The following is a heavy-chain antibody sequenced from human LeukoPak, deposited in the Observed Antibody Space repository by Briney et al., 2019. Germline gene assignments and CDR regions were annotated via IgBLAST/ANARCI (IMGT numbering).Heavy chain of an antibody. V-gene: IGHV6-1*01. D-gene: IGHD6-19*01. CDR2: TYYRSKWYY. J-gene: IGHJ4*02. Sequence: SQTLSLTCAISGDSVSSNTAAWNWIRQSPSRGLEWLGRTYYRSKWYYDYAVSLKSRITIYPDTSKNQFSLQLNPVTPEDTAVYYCATSTPSDWYPFDYWGQGTLVTVSS. CDR1: GDSVSSNTAA. CDR3: ATSTPSDWYPFDY.